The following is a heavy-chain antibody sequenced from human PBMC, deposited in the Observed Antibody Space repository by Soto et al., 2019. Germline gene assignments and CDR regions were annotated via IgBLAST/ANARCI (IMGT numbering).Heavy chain of an antibody. CDR1: GFTFSTYV. CDR2: SGSGVTI. Sequence: PGGSLRLSCAASGFTFSTYVMTCVRQAPGKGLEWVSASGSGVTIYYADSVTVRFTISRDNSKNTLYMQMNSLRVEDTAVYYCAKASGYNSGWCHYGGQGTLVTVSS. CDR3: AKASGYNSGWCHY. V-gene: IGHV3-23*01. J-gene: IGHJ4*02. D-gene: IGHD6-19*01.